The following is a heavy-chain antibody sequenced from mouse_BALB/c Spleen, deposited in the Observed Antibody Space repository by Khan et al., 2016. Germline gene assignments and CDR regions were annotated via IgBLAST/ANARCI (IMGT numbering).Heavy chain of an antibody. CDR1: GFNIKDTY. V-gene: IGHV14-3*02. CDR2: IDPANDNT. CDR3: ARSYYDSWFVY. Sequence: VQLKQSGAELVKPGASVKLSYTAPGFNIKDTYMHWMIQRPEQGLEWIGRIDPANDNTKYDPKFQGKATITADTSSNTAYLQLSSLTSEDTAVXYCARSYYDSWFVYWGQGTLVTVSA. D-gene: IGHD2-4*01. J-gene: IGHJ3*01.